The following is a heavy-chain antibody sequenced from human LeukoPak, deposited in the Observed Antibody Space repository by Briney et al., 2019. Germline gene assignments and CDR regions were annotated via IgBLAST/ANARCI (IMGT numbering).Heavy chain of an antibody. CDR2: ISGSGGST. CDR1: GFTFSSYA. J-gene: IGHJ4*02. V-gene: IGHV3-23*01. CDR3: AKEGLRIAAAGYFDY. Sequence: GASLRLSCAASGFTFSSYAMSWVRQAQGKGLEWVSAISGSGGSTYYADSVKGRFTISRDNSKNTLYLQMNSLRAEDTAVYYCAKEGLRIAAAGYFDYWGQGTLVTVSS. D-gene: IGHD6-13*01.